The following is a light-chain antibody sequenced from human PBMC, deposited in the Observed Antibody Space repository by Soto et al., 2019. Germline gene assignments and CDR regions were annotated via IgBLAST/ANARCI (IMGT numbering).Light chain of an antibody. CDR2: GAS. J-gene: IGKJ5*01. CDR1: QGISNY. V-gene: IGKV1-27*01. Sequence: DIQMTQSPSSLSTSVGDRVTITCRASQGISNYLAWYQQKPGKAPRLLIYGASTLPTGVPSRFSGSGSWTEFTLTISSLLSEDFAVYYCQQYNTWPPITFGQGTRLEIK. CDR3: QQYNTWPPIT.